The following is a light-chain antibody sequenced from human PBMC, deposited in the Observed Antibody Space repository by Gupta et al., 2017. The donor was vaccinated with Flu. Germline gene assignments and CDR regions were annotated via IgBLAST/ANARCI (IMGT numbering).Light chain of an antibody. Sequence: SYELTQPPSVSVSPGQTASIACSGDKLENKYVCWYQQKPGQSPVLVIYQDSKRPSGIPERFSGSNSGNTATLTISGTQAMDEADYYCQAWDSRTMIFGGGTKLTVL. CDR1: KLENKY. J-gene: IGLJ2*01. CDR3: QAWDSRTMI. CDR2: QDS. V-gene: IGLV3-1*01.